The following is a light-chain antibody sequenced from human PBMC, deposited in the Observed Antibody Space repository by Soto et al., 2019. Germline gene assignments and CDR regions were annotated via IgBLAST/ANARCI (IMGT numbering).Light chain of an antibody. CDR3: QQLNTYPLT. CDR2: SAS. CDR1: QDIHVF. Sequence: SHLTRSPWFLSSSQGDRVIITSGASQDIHVFLAWYQHKPGKAPRLLIDSASTLQSGVPSRFSGSRSGTEFTLTISSLQPEDFATYYCQQLNTYPLTFGPGGKVDIK. J-gene: IGKJ3*01. V-gene: IGKV1-9*01.